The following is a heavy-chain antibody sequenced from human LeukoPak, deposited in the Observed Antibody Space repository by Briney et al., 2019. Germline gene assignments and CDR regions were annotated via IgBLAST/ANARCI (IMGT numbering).Heavy chain of an antibody. CDR3: ARGGLENGYHSNDGFDI. CDR1: GGSISGYY. D-gene: IGHD3-22*01. CDR2: IYYSGST. Sequence: SETLSLTCTVSGGSISGYYWSWIRQPPGKGLEWIGYIYYSGSTKYHPSLKSRVTMSVDRSRNQFSLKLSSVTAADTAVYYCARGGLENGYHSNDGFDIWGQGTMVTVSS. V-gene: IGHV4-59*01. J-gene: IGHJ3*02.